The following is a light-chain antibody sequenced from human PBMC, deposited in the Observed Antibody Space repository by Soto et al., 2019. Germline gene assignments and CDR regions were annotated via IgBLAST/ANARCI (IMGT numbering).Light chain of an antibody. CDR3: QQYVTSPPRT. J-gene: IGKJ1*01. CDR2: GRS. V-gene: IGKV3-20*01. Sequence: EIGLTQSPGTRSLSPGERATLSCRASHTISSSYLAWYQQKPGQAPRLLMYGRSRRATGSPDRFSGSASGNDFPLTITRLEPEDFAVYYCQQYVTSPPRTFGQGTKVDIK. CDR1: HTISSSY.